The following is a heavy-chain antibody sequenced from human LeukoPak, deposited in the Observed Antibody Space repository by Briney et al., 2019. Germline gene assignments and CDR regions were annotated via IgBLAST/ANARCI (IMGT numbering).Heavy chain of an antibody. D-gene: IGHD6-19*01. CDR1: GGSLRSSIW. V-gene: IGHV4-4*02. J-gene: IGHJ4*02. CDR3: ASTLIGIAVAGTVY. CDR2: IYHCGST. Sequence: PSGTLSLTCAVTGGSLRSSIWWSRVRQPPGKGLEWIGGIYHCGSTNIIPSLKSRVTISVDKSKNQFSLKLSSVTAADTAVYYCASTLIGIAVAGTVYWGQGTLVTVSS.